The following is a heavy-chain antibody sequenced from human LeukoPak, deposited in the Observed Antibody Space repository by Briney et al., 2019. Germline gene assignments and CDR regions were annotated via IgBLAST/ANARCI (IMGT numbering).Heavy chain of an antibody. CDR2: ISYDGSNK. D-gene: IGHD3-3*01. Sequence: GGSLRLSCAASGFTFSSYGMHWVRQAPGKGLEWVAVISYDGSNKYYADSVKGRFTISRDNSKNTLYLQMNSLRAEDTAVYYCAKGFLEWLWDPMDVWGQGTTVTVSS. V-gene: IGHV3-30*18. CDR1: GFTFSSYG. J-gene: IGHJ6*02. CDR3: AKGFLEWLWDPMDV.